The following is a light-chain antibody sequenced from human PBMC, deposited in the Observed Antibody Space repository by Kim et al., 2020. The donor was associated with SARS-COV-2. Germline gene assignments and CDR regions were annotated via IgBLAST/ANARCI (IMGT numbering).Light chain of an antibody. CDR2: GVT. V-gene: IGLV2-8*01. CDR3: SSYAGSNNWV. Sequence: GQSVTISCTGSSSDVGNYNCVYWYQRHPGNAHKLMIYGVTERPSGVPDRFSGSKSGNTASLTVSGLQAEDEADYYCSSYAGSNNWVFGGGTQLTVL. J-gene: IGLJ3*02. CDR1: SSDVGNYNC.